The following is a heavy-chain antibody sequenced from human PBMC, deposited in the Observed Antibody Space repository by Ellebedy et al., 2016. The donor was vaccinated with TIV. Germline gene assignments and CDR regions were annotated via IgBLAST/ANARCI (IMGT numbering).Heavy chain of an antibody. D-gene: IGHD1-1*01. J-gene: IGHJ6*03. CDR2: IYQSGSA. Sequence: SQTLSLTXAVSGGSLSSGDYSWSWIRQPPGKGLEWVGNIYQSGSAYYKPSLKSRVTISVDRSKNQFSLTLNSVTAADTAVYYCARVHCSITTCDYYYMDVWGKGTTVTVSS. CDR3: ARVHCSITTCDYYYMDV. CDR1: GGSLSSGDYS. V-gene: IGHV4-30-2*01.